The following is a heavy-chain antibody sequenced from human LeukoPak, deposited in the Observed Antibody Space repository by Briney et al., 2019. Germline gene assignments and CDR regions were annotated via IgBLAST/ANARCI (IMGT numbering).Heavy chain of an antibody. D-gene: IGHD3-3*01. Sequence: GGSLRLSCAASGFTFSSYAMHWVRQAPGKGLEWVAVISYDGSNKYYADSVKGRFTISRDNSKNTLHLQMNSLRAEDTAVYYCARDQFVVVPAAPYVLRFLEWLNGFDYWGQGTLVTVSS. CDR3: ARDQFVVVPAAPYVLRFLEWLNGFDY. CDR2: ISYDGSNK. J-gene: IGHJ4*02. CDR1: GFTFSSYA. V-gene: IGHV3-30-3*01.